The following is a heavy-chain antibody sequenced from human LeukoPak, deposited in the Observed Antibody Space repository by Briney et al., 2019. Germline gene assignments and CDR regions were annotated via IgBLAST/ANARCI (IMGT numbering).Heavy chain of an antibody. CDR1: GFTFSDYY. CDR3: ARSSNWGYYYYMDV. Sequence: GGSLRLSCAASGFTFSDYYMSWIRQAPGKGLEWVSYISSSGSTIYYADSVKGRFTISRDNAKNSLYLQMNSLRAEDPAVYYCARSSNWGYYYYMDVWGKGTTVTVSS. J-gene: IGHJ6*03. D-gene: IGHD7-27*01. CDR2: ISSSGSTI. V-gene: IGHV3-11*04.